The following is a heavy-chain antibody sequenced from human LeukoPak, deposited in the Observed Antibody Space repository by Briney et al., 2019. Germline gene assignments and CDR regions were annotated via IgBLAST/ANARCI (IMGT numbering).Heavy chain of an antibody. CDR2: IHPGDSDT. J-gene: IGHJ6*03. Sequence: GESLQISCKGSAYSFTTYWIGWVRQMPRQGLEWMGIIHPGDSDTRYSPSFRGQVTISVDKSISTAYLQWSSLKASDSAMYYCARLPHSYMDVWGKGTTVTVSS. CDR3: ARLPHSYMDV. V-gene: IGHV5-51*01. CDR1: AYSFTTYW.